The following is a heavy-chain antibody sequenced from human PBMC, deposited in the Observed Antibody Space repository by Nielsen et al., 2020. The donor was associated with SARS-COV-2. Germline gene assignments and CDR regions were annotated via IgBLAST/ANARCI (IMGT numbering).Heavy chain of an antibody. D-gene: IGHD6-19*01. CDR3: ASSGWLDY. Sequence: GESLKISCAASGFTFSDYYMSWIRQAPGKGLEWISYISRRSSYTNYADSVKGRFTISRDNSKNTLYLQMNSLRAEDTAVYYCASSGWLDYWGQGTRVTVSS. CDR2: ISRRSSYT. V-gene: IGHV3-11*06. CDR1: GFTFSDYY. J-gene: IGHJ4*02.